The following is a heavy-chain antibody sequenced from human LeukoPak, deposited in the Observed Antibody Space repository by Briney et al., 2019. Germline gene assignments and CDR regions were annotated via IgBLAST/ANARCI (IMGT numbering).Heavy chain of an antibody. CDR2: IWYDGSNK. V-gene: IGHV3-33*01. D-gene: IGHD5-24*01. CDR1: GYSFTSYW. Sequence: GESLKISCKGSGYSFTSYWIGWVRQAPGKGLEWVAVIWYDGSNKYYADSVKGRFTISRDNSKNTLYLQMNSLRAEDTAVYYCARDVMATNAFDIWGQGTMVTVSS. CDR3: ARDVMATNAFDI. J-gene: IGHJ3*02.